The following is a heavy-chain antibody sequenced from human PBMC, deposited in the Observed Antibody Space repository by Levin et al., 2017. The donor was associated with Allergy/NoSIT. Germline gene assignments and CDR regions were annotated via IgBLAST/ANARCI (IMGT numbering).Heavy chain of an antibody. CDR1: GFNFSNYG. CDR3: AKEFPPYYYGSGNYYYAFEF. D-gene: IGHD3-10*01. J-gene: IGHJ3*01. CDR2: LSHDGSIK. V-gene: IGHV3-30*18. Sequence: HPGGSLRLSCAASGFNFSNYGMHWVRQAPGKGLQWVAVLSHDGSIKYYADSVKGRFSISRDNSKNTLYLQMNSLRPEDTALYYCAKEFPPYYYGSGNYYYAFEFWGPGTMFTVSS.